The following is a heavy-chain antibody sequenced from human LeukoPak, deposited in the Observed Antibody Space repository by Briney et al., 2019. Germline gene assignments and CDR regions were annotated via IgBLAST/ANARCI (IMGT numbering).Heavy chain of an antibody. CDR2: IKSKTDGGTT. D-gene: IGHD2-21*02. CDR3: TTDLEVVSAFDY. CDR1: GFTFSNAW. J-gene: IGHJ4*02. Sequence: GGSLRLSCAASGFTFSNAWMSWVRQAPGKGLEWGGRIKSKTDGGTTDYAAPVKGRFTISRDDSKNTLYLQMNSLKTEDTAVYYCTTDLEVVSAFDYWGQGTLVTVSS. V-gene: IGHV3-15*01.